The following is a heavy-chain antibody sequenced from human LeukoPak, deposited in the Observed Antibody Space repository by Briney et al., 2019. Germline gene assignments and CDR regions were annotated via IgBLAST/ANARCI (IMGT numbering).Heavy chain of an antibody. CDR3: ARGVGDSSGHYESLYYFDY. CDR2: INHSGST. CDR1: GGSFSGYY. J-gene: IGHJ4*02. Sequence: PSETLSLTCAVYGGSFSGYYWSWIRQPPGKGLEWIGEINHSGSTNYNPSLKSRVTISVDTSKNQFSLKLSSVTAADTAVYYCARGVGDSSGHYESLYYFDYWGQGTLVTVSS. V-gene: IGHV4-34*01. D-gene: IGHD3-22*01.